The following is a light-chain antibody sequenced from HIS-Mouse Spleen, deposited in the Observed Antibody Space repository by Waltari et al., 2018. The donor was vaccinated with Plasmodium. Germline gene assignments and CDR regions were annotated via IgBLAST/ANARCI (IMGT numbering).Light chain of an antibody. CDR1: SSDVGGYNY. CDR2: VVS. J-gene: IGLJ1*01. V-gene: IGLV2-11*01. Sequence: QSALTQPPSVSGSPGQSVTISRTGTSSDVGGYNYVHLYQQHPGNAPKLMIYVVSKRPSGVPDRFSGSKSGNTASLTISGLQAEDEADYYCCSYAGSYTYVFGTGTKVTVL. CDR3: CSYAGSYTYV.